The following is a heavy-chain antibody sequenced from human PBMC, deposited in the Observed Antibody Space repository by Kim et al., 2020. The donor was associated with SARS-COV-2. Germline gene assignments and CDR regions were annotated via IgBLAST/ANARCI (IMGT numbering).Heavy chain of an antibody. D-gene: IGHD2-8*01. CDR2: ICYSGST. J-gene: IGHJ4*02. Sequence: SDTLSLTCTVSGGSVSSGGHCWSWIRQHPGKGLEWIGYICYSGSTYYTPSLESRITISVDTSKNHFSLTLNSVTAADTAIYYCATFGRTYGNSFDFWGQG. CDR3: ATFGRTYGNSFDF. V-gene: IGHV4-31*03. CDR1: GGSVSSGGHC.